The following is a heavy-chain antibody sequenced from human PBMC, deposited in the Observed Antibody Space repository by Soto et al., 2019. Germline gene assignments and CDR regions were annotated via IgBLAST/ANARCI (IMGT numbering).Heavy chain of an antibody. D-gene: IGHD4-17*01. CDR2: ISGSGAVT. CDR3: AKDLYGDFHY. CDR1: GFTFSSYG. Sequence: GGSLRLSCAASGFTFSSYGMHWVRQAPGKGLEWVSTISGSGAVTYYTDSVKGRFTISRDNSKNTLYLQMNSLRADDTAVYYCAKDLYGDFHYWGPGTLVTVSS. V-gene: IGHV3-23*01. J-gene: IGHJ4*02.